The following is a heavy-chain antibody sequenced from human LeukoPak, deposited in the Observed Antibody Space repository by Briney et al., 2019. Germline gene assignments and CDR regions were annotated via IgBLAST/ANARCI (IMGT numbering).Heavy chain of an antibody. Sequence: PSETLSLTCTVSGGSISSSSYCWGWIRQPPGKGLEWIGSIYYSGSTNYNPSLKSRVTISVDTSKNQFSLKLSSVTAADTAVYYCARGEDGTGDYRPTYFDSWGQGTLVTVSS. J-gene: IGHJ4*02. CDR2: IYYSGST. CDR1: GGSISSSSYC. V-gene: IGHV4-39*07. D-gene: IGHD4-17*01. CDR3: ARGEDGTGDYRPTYFDS.